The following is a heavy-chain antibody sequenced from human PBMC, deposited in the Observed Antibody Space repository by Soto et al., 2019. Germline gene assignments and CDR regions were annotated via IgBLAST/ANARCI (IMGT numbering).Heavy chain of an antibody. CDR3: AHRPSTVTWWFDP. D-gene: IGHD4-17*01. CDR2: IYWDDDK. V-gene: IGHV2-5*02. J-gene: IGHJ5*02. Sequence: QITLKESGPPLVKPTQTLTLTCTFSGFSLTTSGVGVGWIRQPPGKALEWLELIYWDDDKRYSPSLKSRHTIPKDTSKNQVALTMTHLHPADKATYFSAHRPSTVTWWFDPWGQGTLVAVAS. CDR1: GFSLTTSGVG.